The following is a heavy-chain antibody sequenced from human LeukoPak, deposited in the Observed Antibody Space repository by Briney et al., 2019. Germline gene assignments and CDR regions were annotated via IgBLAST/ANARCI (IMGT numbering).Heavy chain of an antibody. V-gene: IGHV4-34*01. CDR2: INHSGGT. D-gene: IGHD3-3*01. J-gene: IGHJ6*03. Sequence: SETLSLTCAVYGGSFSGYYWSWIRQPPGKGLEWIGEINHSGGTNYNPSLKSRVTISVDTSKNQFSLKLSSVTAADTAVYYCAGGTIFGVVRRGNRYYYMDVWGKGTTVTVSS. CDR3: AGGTIFGVVRRGNRYYYMDV. CDR1: GGSFSGYY.